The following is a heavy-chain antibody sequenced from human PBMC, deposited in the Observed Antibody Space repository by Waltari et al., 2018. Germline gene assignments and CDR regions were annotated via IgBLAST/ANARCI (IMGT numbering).Heavy chain of an antibody. D-gene: IGHD3-22*01. CDR1: GFTFDDYA. V-gene: IGHV3-9*01. CDR2: ISWHSNSI. J-gene: IGHJ3*01. Sequence: EVQLVESGGGLVQPGRSLRLSCAASGFTFDDYAMHWVRQAPGKGLEWVSSISWHSNSIYYADSVKGRFTISRDNAKNSLYVQMNSLRPEDTALYYCAKGKSSARLLRDGFDVWGQGTMVTVSA. CDR3: AKGKSSARLLRDGFDV.